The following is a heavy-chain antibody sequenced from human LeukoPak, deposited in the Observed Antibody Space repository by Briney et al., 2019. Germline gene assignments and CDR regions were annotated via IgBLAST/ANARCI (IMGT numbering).Heavy chain of an antibody. CDR1: GFTFNDRG. CDR3: AGGDSSGWYFDL. V-gene: IGHV3-20*04. J-gene: IGHJ2*01. Sequence: GGSLRLSCAASGFTFNDRGMSWVRQVPGKGLEWVSGISWNGGSTGYADSVKGRFTISRDNAKNSLYLQMNSLRAEDTALYYCAGGDSSGWYFDLWGRGTLVTVSS. CDR2: ISWNGGST. D-gene: IGHD3-22*01.